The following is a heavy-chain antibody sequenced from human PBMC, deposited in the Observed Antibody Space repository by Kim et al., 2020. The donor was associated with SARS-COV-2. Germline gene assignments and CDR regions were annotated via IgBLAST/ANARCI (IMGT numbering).Heavy chain of an antibody. Sequence: GGSLRLSCAGSGFTFSDYYMSWFRQAPGKGLEWIAYISGSSSTIYYADSLKGRFTISRDNAKKSLFLHMNSPRAEDTALYYCARDSTDWYFDLWGRGTLV. V-gene: IGHV3-11*01. J-gene: IGHJ2*01. CDR3: ARDSTDWYFDL. D-gene: IGHD4-17*01. CDR2: ISGSSSTI. CDR1: GFTFSDYY.